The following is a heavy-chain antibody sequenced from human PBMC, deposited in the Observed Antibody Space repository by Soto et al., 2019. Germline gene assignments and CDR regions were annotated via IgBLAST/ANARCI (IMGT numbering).Heavy chain of an antibody. CDR2: INHSGST. CDR1: GGSFSGYY. V-gene: IGHV4-34*01. Sequence: SETLSLTCAVYGGSFSGYYWSWIRQPPGKGLEWIGEINHSGSTNYNPSLKSRVTISVDTSKNQFSLKLSSVTAADTAVYYCATREEEYGDYKIDYWGQGTLVTVSS. J-gene: IGHJ4*02. D-gene: IGHD4-17*01. CDR3: ATREEEYGDYKIDY.